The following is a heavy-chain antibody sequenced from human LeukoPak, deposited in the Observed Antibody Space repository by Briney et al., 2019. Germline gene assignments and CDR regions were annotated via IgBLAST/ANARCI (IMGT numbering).Heavy chain of an antibody. CDR1: GYTFTSYD. J-gene: IGHJ3*02. CDR3: ARETSVSMIVVGARAFDI. CDR2: MNPNSGNT. D-gene: IGHD3-22*01. V-gene: IGHV1-8*01. Sequence: ASVKVSCKASGYTFTSYDINWVRQATGQGLEWMGWMNPNSGNTGYAQKFQGRVTMTRNTSISTAYMELSSLRSEDTAVYYCARETSVSMIVVGARAFDIWGQGTMVTVSS.